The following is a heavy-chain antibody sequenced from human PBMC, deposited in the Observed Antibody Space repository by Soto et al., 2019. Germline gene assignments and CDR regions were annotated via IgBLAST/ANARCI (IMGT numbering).Heavy chain of an antibody. D-gene: IGHD3-10*01. CDR1: GCTFTIYA. V-gene: IGHV1-3*01. J-gene: IGHJ5*02. CDR3: ARGTPVWFDP. CDR2: INAGNGNR. Sequence: ASVKVSCKDSGCTFTIYAIHWVRQAPGQRLEWMGWINAGNGNRKYSQKLQGRVTITRDTSASTAYMELSSLRSEDTAVYYCARGTPVWFDPWGQGTLVTVSS.